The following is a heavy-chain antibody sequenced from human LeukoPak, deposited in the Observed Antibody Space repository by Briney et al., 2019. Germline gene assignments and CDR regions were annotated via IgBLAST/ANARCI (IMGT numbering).Heavy chain of an antibody. CDR1: GFTLSSHT. D-gene: IGHD6-13*01. CDR3: ARAGYSSTWYSRYSDL. CDR2: MSRSSSEI. Sequence: GGSLRLSCAASGFTLSSHTMNWVRQGPGKGLELVSDMSRSSSEIHYADSVTGRFTISRENAKNSLYLQVKSLRAGDTAVYYCARAGYSSTWYSRYSDLWGRGTLVTVSS. V-gene: IGHV3-48*01. J-gene: IGHJ2*01.